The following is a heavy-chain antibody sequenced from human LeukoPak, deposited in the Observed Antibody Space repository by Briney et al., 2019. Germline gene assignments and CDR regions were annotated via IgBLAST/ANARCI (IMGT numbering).Heavy chain of an antibody. J-gene: IGHJ4*02. Sequence: SGGSLRLSCAASGFTFSSYSMNWVRQAPGKGLEWISYIGISSGNTKYADSVKGRFTISGDNAWNSLYLQMNSLRVEDSAVYYCARDHNYAFDNWGQGTLVTVSS. CDR3: ARDHNYAFDN. CDR1: GFTFSSYS. V-gene: IGHV3-48*04. CDR2: IGISSGNT. D-gene: IGHD1-1*01.